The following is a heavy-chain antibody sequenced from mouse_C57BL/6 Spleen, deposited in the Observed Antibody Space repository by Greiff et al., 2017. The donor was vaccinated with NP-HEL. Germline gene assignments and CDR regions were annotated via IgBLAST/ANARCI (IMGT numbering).Heavy chain of an antibody. CDR1: GFNIKDDY. CDR3: TTGDYGSSHGFAY. CDR2: IDPENGDT. Sequence: VQLQQSGAELVRPGASVKLSCTASGFNIKDDYMHWVKQRPEQGLEWIGWIDPENGDTEYASEFQGKATITADTSSNTAYLQLSSLTSEDTAVYYCTTGDYGSSHGFAYWGQGTLVTVSA. V-gene: IGHV14-4*01. D-gene: IGHD1-1*01. J-gene: IGHJ3*01.